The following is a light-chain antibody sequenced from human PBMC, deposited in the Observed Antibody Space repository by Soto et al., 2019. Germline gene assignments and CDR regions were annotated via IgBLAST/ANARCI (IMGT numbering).Light chain of an antibody. J-gene: IGKJ3*01. CDR3: QQYGIPHRLT. CDR2: GAS. CDR1: QSVSSSY. V-gene: IGKV3-20*01. Sequence: IVLTQSPGTLSLSPGERATLSCRASQSVSSSYLAWYQQRPGQAPRLLIYGASSRATGIPDRFSGSGSGTDFTLTISRLEPEDFAVYYCQQYGIPHRLTFVPGTKVDIK.